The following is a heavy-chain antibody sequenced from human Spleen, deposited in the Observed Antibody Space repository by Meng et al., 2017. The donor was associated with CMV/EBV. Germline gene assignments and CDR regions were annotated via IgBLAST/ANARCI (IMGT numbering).Heavy chain of an antibody. D-gene: IGHD3-16*01. CDR2: LDTDTGNP. Sequence: VEGVGSRAEVKKPGAAGKLSCRASGYTFTRYAMNWVRQAPGQGLEWMGGLDTDTGNPTYAQCFTGRVVFSFDTSVNTVYLQLSTVKAADTAVYCCAGEGDRGTYVYWGQGTLVTVSS. J-gene: IGHJ4*02. CDR1: GYTFTRYA. CDR3: AGEGDRGTYVY. V-gene: IGHV7-4-1*02.